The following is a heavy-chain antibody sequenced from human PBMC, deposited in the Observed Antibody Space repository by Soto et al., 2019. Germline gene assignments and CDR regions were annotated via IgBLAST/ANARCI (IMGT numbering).Heavy chain of an antibody. V-gene: IGHV3-9*01. CDR3: AKGGSAALIAPSGRDNWFDP. Sequence: VQLVESGGGLVQPGRSLRLSCAASGFAFDDYVMHWVRQPPGRGLEWVSGITWNGGTIRYVDSVKGRFTISRDNAENSLYLQMSSLRPEDTAVYYCAKGGSAALIAPSGRDNWFDPWGQGTQVTVSS. D-gene: IGHD6-13*01. CDR2: ITWNGGTI. J-gene: IGHJ5*02. CDR1: GFAFDDYV.